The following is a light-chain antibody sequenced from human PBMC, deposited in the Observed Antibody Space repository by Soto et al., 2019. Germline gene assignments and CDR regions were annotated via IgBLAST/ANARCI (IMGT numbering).Light chain of an antibody. V-gene: IGLV2-23*02. Sequence: QSVLAQPASVSGSPGQSITISCTGTRSDVGSYNFVSWYRQHPGAAPQLIIYEVTQRASGISYRFSGSKSGNTASLTISDLQTADETDYYCCSYAGNNSLIFGGGTKLTVL. CDR2: EVT. CDR1: RSDVGSYNF. CDR3: CSYAGNNSLI. J-gene: IGLJ2*01.